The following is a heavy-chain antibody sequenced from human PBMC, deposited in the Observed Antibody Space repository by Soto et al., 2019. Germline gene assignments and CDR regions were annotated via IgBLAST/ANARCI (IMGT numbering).Heavy chain of an antibody. V-gene: IGHV3-48*02. CDR3: ARDLGVREGFDI. Sequence: VGSLRLSCAASGFSFTTYNMNWVRQAPGRGLEWVSFISASTRTIYFADFVKGRFTVSRDNAKNSLYLQINSLRDDDTAVYYCARDLGVREGFDIWGQGTMVTVSS. J-gene: IGHJ3*02. CDR2: ISASTRTI. D-gene: IGHD2-8*01. CDR1: GFSFTTYN.